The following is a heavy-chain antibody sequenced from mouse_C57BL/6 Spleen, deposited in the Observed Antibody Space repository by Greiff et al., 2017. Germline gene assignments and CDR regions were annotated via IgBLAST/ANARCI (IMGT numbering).Heavy chain of an antibody. CDR1: GYTFTDYY. Sequence: VQLQQSGPVLVKPGASVKMSCKASGYTFTDYYMNWVKQSHGKSLEWIGVINPYNGGTSYNQKFKGKATLTVDKSSSTAYMELNSLTSEDSAFYYCARDYPTSGGDYWGQGTTLKVSS. V-gene: IGHV1-19*01. D-gene: IGHD1-1*02. CDR3: ARDYPTSGGDY. CDR2: INPYNGGT. J-gene: IGHJ2*01.